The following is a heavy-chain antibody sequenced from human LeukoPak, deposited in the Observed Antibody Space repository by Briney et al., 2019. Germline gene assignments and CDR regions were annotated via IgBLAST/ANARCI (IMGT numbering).Heavy chain of an antibody. Sequence: SETLSLTCTVSGGSIGGNSYWSWIRQPPGKGPEWIGYISNSGSTYYSPSLSSRVTISLDTSKNQFSLQLNSVTPEDTAMYYCSRGQHAGYFDYWDQGTLVTVSS. J-gene: IGHJ4*02. CDR1: GGSIGGNSY. V-gene: IGHV4-59*08. CDR3: SRGQHAGYFDY. CDR2: ISNSGST.